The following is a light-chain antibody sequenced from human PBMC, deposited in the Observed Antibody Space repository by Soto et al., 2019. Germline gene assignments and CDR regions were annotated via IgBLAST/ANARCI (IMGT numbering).Light chain of an antibody. Sequence: EIVLTQSPATLSLSPGGRATLSCRASQSVSLSLAWYQQKPGQAPRLLIYDASKRASGFPARFSGSGSGTDFTLTINSLQPDDFATYYCQQYDSYPYTFGQGPSWRSN. CDR3: QQYDSYPYT. V-gene: IGKV3-11*01. CDR1: QSVSLS. CDR2: DAS. J-gene: IGKJ2*01.